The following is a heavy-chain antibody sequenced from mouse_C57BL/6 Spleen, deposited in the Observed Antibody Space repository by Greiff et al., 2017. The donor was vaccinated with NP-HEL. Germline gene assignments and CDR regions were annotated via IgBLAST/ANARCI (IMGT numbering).Heavy chain of an antibody. J-gene: IGHJ2*01. CDR3: ARGNWDD. Sequence: VQLQQPGAELVMPGASVKLSCKASGYTFTSYWMLWVKQRPGQGLEWIGEIDPSDSYTNYNQKFKGKSTLTVDKSSSTAYMQLSSLTSEDSAVYYCARGNWDDWGQGTTLTVSS. V-gene: IGHV1-69*01. D-gene: IGHD2-1*01. CDR1: GYTFTSYW. CDR2: IDPSDSYT.